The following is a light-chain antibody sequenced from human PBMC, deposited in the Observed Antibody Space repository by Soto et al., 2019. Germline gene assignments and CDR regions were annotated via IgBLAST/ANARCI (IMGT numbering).Light chain of an antibody. CDR2: AAS. J-gene: IGKJ2*01. V-gene: IGKV1-39*01. CDR1: QNIDSY. CDR3: QQSYTTPYT. Sequence: DIQMTQSPSSLSVSLGDRVTINCRASQNIDSYLNWYQQKPGKAPKLLIYAASSLQSGVPSGIRGSGSGTDFTLTISSLQPEDFATYYCQQSYTTPYTFGQGTKLAIK.